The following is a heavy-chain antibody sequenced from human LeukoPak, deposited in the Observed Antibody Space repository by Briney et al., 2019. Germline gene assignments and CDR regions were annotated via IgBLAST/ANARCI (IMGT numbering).Heavy chain of an antibody. CDR2: INPNNGGT. J-gene: IGHJ4*02. V-gene: IGHV1-2*02. Sequence: ASVKVSCKASGYAFTVYYLHWVRQAPGQGLEWMGSINPNNGGTNYAQRFQGGVTLTRDTSISTAYMELGSLRSDDTAVYYCARVRDSSGSYFPYWGQGTLVTVSS. D-gene: IGHD3-10*01. CDR1: GYAFTVYY. CDR3: ARVRDSSGSYFPY.